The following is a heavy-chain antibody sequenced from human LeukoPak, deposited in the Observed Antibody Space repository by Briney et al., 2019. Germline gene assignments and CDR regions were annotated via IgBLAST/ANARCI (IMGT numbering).Heavy chain of an antibody. V-gene: IGHV3-33*01. CDR3: AREHTTVTSLLDY. J-gene: IGHJ4*02. CDR1: GFTFSRYG. D-gene: IGHD4-17*01. CDR2: IWYDGNNK. Sequence: PGGSLRLSCAASGFTFSRYGMHWVRQAPGKGLEWVAVIWYDGNNKYYADSVKGRFTISRDSSKNTMYLQMNSLRAEDTAVYYCAREHTTVTSLLDYWGQGTLVTVSS.